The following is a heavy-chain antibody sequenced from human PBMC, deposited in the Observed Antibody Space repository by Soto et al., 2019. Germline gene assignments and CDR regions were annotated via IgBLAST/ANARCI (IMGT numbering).Heavy chain of an antibody. CDR2: IYYSGST. D-gene: IGHD3-10*01. J-gene: IGHJ4*02. V-gene: IGHV4-59*08. CDR1: GGSISSYY. CDR3: ARHAGRDGSGSYPNFDY. Sequence: SETLSLTCTVSGGSISSYYWSWIRQPPGKGLEWIGYIYYSGSTNYNPSLKSRVTISVDTSKNQFSLKLSSVTAADTAVYYCARHAGRDGSGSYPNFDYWGQGTLVTVSS.